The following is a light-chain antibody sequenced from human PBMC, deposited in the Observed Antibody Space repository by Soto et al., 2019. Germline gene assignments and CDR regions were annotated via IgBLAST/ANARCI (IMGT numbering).Light chain of an antibody. CDR2: RAS. J-gene: IGKJ2*01. CDR3: QQYGGSPSYT. V-gene: IGKV3-20*01. Sequence: EIVLTQSPGTLSLSPGERATLSCRASQSVSSIYLAWYQQKPGQAPRLLIYRASSSATGIPDRFSGSGSWTDFTLTISRLEPEDFAVYYCQQYGGSPSYTFGQGTKLDIK. CDR1: QSVSSIY.